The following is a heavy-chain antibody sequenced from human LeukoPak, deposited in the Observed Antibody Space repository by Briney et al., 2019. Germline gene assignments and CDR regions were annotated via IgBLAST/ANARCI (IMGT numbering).Heavy chain of an antibody. CDR2: ISGSDGST. V-gene: IGHV3-23*01. J-gene: IGHJ4*02. D-gene: IGHD2-15*01. Sequence: GGSLRLSCAASGFTFSSYAMKWVRQAPGKGLEWVSTISGSDGSTYYADSVKGRFTISRDNSKNTLYLQMNSLRAEDTAVYYCAKSKVVAATMGRFDYWGQGTLVTVSS. CDR3: AKSKVVAATMGRFDY. CDR1: GFTFSSYA.